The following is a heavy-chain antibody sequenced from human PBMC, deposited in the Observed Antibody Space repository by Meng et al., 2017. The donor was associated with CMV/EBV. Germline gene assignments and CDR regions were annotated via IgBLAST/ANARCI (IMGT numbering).Heavy chain of an antibody. V-gene: IGHV2-5*02. CDR2: IYWDDDK. CDR3: AHRGSYGYHGY. J-gene: IGHJ4*02. CDR1: GFSLSTSVVG. D-gene: IGHD5-18*01. Sequence: QNPLQDCGPAQMKPTQTLTLTCAFSGFSLSTSVVGVGWIRQPPGKALEWLALIYWDDDKRYSPSLKIRLTINKDTSKNQVVLTMTNMDPVDTATYYCAHRGSYGYHGYWGQGTLVTVSS.